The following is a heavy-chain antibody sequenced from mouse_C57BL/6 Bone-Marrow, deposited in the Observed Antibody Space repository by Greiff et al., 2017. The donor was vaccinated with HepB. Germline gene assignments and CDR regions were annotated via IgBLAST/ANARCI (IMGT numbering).Heavy chain of an antibody. D-gene: IGHD1-1*01. CDR2: IYPRSGNT. CDR1: GYTFTSYG. Sequence: QVQLKESGAELARPGASVKLSCKASGYTFTSYGISWVKQRTGQGLEWIGEIYPRSGNTYYNEKFKGKATLTADKSSSTAYMELRSLTSEDSAVYFCARGGVVAYYFDYWGQGTTLTVSS. V-gene: IGHV1-81*01. J-gene: IGHJ2*01. CDR3: ARGGVVAYYFDY.